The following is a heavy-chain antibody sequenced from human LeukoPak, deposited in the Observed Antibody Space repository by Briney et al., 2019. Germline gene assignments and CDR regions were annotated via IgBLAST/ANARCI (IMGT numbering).Heavy chain of an antibody. Sequence: GGSLRLSCAASGFTFSSYGMYWVRQAPGKGLEWVAFIRYDGSNKYYADSVKGRFTISRDNSRNTLYLQMNSLRAEDTAVYCCAKGHSGKRSCYFDYWGQGTLVTVSS. CDR3: AKGHSGKRSCYFDY. D-gene: IGHD1-26*01. CDR2: IRYDGSNK. J-gene: IGHJ4*02. V-gene: IGHV3-30*02. CDR1: GFTFSSYG.